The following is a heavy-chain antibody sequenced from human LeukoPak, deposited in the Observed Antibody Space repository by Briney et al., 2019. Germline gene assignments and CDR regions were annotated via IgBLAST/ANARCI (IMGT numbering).Heavy chain of an antibody. Sequence: GESLKISCKASGYSFTSYWIGWVRQMPGKGLEWMGIIDPSDSETRYTPSFQGQVTISVDKSLTTADLQWNSLKASDTAMYYCARRTAMGRSGDYSGQGTLVTVFS. D-gene: IGHD5-18*01. J-gene: IGHJ4*02. CDR3: ARRTAMGRSGDY. V-gene: IGHV5-51*01. CDR1: GYSFTSYW. CDR2: IDPSDSET.